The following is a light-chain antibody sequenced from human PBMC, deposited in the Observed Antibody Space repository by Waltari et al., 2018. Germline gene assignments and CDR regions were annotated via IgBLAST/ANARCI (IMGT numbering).Light chain of an antibody. CDR3: QQANSFPIT. CDR1: QDIRNL. J-gene: IGKJ3*01. CDR2: ATS. V-gene: IGKV1-12*01. Sequence: CRASQDIRNLLAWYQQKPGKAPNLLIYATSSLQTGVPSRFSGSGSGTEFTLTISSLQPEDFATYYCQQANSFPITFGPGTKVDIK.